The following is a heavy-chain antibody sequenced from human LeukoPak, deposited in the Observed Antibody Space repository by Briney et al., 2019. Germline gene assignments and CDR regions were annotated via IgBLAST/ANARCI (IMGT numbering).Heavy chain of an antibody. CDR1: GFTVSNNY. Sequence: GGSLRLSCAVSGFTVSNNYMNWVRQAPGEGLEWVSVMYSDGTTYYADSVKGRFTISRDSSKNTLYLQMDSLRAEDTAVYHCARDRGRAWYCFDYWGQGTLVTVSS. CDR3: ARDRGRAWYCFDY. CDR2: MYSDGTT. V-gene: IGHV3-66*02. D-gene: IGHD2-8*02. J-gene: IGHJ4*02.